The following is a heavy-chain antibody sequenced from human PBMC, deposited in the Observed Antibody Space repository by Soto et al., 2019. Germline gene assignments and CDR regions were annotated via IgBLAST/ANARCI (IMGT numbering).Heavy chain of an antibody. CDR1: GFTFNNYA. CDR3: AKLLGYVY. Sequence: GGSLRLSCAASGFTFNNYAMSWVRQAPGKGLEWVSAIVGSGGSTNYADSVKGRFTISRDNSKNTLYLQMNSLRAEDTAIYYCAKLLGYVYWGQGTLVTVSS. CDR2: IVGSGGST. J-gene: IGHJ4*02. V-gene: IGHV3-23*01. D-gene: IGHD5-12*01.